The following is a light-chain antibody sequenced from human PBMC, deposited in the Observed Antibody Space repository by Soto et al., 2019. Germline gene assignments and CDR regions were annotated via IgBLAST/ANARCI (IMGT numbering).Light chain of an antibody. CDR1: NSDVGIYDF. J-gene: IGLJ1*01. V-gene: IGLV2-14*01. CDR3: ISYTSDDVRYV. CDR2: EVS. Sequence: QSALTQPASVSGTPGQSITISCNGSNSDVGIYDFVSWYQHHPGRAPKLIVSEVSHRPSGVSNRFSGSKSGNTASLTISGLPSEDEADYYCISYTSDDVRYVFGTGPKLTVL.